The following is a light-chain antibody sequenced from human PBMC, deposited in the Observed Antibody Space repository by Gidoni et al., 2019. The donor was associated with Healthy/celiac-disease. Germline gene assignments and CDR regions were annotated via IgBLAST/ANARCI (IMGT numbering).Light chain of an antibody. CDR3: QQSYSTPLT. CDR2: AAS. V-gene: IGKV1-39*01. J-gene: IGKJ4*01. Sequence: DIQMTPSPSSLSASVGDRVTTTCRASQRISSYLNWYQQKPGKAPKLLIYAASSLQSGVPSRFSGSGSGTDFTLTISSLQPEDFATYYCQQSYSTPLTFGGGTKVEIK. CDR1: QRISSY.